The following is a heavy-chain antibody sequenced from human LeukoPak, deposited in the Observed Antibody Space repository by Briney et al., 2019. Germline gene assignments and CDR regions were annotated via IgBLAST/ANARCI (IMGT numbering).Heavy chain of an antibody. Sequence: PGGSLRLSCAASGFTFSSYSMNWVRQAPGKGLEWVSSISSSSSYIYYADSVKGRFTISRDNAKNSLYLQMNSLRAEDTAVYYCARDPYYYDSSGHEWFDPWGQGTLVTVSS. CDR1: GFTFSSYS. CDR2: ISSSSSYI. V-gene: IGHV3-21*01. D-gene: IGHD3-22*01. CDR3: ARDPYYYDSSGHEWFDP. J-gene: IGHJ5*02.